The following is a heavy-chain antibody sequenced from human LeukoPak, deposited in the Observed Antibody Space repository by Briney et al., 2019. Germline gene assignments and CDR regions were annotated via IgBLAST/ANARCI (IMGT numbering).Heavy chain of an antibody. D-gene: IGHD3-22*01. CDR1: GGSFSGYY. V-gene: IGHV4-34*01. CDR3: ARRTARYYYDSSGYYPFDP. J-gene: IGHJ5*02. Sequence: SETLSLTCAVYGGSFSGYYWSWIRQPPGKGLEWIGEINHSGSTNYNPSLKSRVTISVDTSKNQFSLKLSSVTAADTAVYYCARRTARYYYDSSGYYPFDPWGQGTLVTVSS. CDR2: INHSGST.